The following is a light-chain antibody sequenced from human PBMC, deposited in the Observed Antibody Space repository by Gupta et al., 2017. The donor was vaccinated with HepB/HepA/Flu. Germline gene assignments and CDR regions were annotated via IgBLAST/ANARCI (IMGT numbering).Light chain of an antibody. CDR3: QQADGFPPSFT. V-gene: IGKV1-12*01. J-gene: IGKJ3*01. CDR1: QSVTSW. Sequence: DMQMTQSPSPRSASVGDRVTITCRASQSVTSWFAWYQQKPGQAPRLLIYGASTLQSGVPSRFSGSSSGTDLTLTINSLQPEDFATYYGQQADGFPPSFTFGPGTIVDV. CDR2: GAS.